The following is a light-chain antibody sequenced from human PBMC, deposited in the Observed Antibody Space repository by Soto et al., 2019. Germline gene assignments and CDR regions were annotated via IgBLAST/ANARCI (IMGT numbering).Light chain of an antibody. V-gene: IGLV2-14*01. J-gene: IGLJ1*01. CDR3: SSYTITSSPV. Sequence: QSALTQPASVSGSPGQSINISCTGTSSDVGGYDFVSWYRQYPGQAPKILIYEVTHRPSGVPDRFSGSKSGNTASLTISGLQADDEADYYCSSYTITSSPVFGPGTKLTVL. CDR2: EVT. CDR1: SSDVGGYDF.